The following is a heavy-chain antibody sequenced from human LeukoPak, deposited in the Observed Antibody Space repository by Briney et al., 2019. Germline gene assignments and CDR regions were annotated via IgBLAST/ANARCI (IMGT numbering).Heavy chain of an antibody. J-gene: IGHJ4*02. V-gene: IGHV1-8*01. CDR2: MSPSSSNT. D-gene: IGHD6-13*01. CDR1: GYTFTSYD. CDR3: ARGITAGFDY. Sequence: GASVKVSCKASGYTFTSYDINWVRQATGQGLEWMGWMSPSSSNTGHVQKFQGRVSMTWDTSISTAYMELTNLKSEDTAVYYCARGITAGFDYLGQGTLVTVSS.